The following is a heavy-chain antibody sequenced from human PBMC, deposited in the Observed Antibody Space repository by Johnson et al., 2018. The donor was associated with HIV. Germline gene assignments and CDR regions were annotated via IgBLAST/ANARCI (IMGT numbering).Heavy chain of an antibody. Sequence: QVQLVESGGGLVQPGGSLRLSCAASGFTFSSYAMHWVRQAPGKGLEYVSAISGSGGNSNYADSVKGRFTISRDNSKNTLYLQMNSLRAEDTAVYYCVRDWGADYGGSLIWGQGTVVIVSS. CDR1: GFTFSSYA. V-gene: IGHV3-64*04. J-gene: IGHJ3*02. CDR3: VRDWGADYGGSLI. D-gene: IGHD4-23*01. CDR2: ISGSGGNS.